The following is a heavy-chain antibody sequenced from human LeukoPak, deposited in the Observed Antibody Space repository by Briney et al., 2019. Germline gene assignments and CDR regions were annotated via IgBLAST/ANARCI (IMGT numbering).Heavy chain of an antibody. D-gene: IGHD2-15*01. V-gene: IGHV4-59*12. Sequence: SETLSLTCTVSGDYMRPYYWSWIRQPPGKGLEWIGYIYYSGNTNYNPSLENRVTISIDTSKNQFSLKLSSVTAADTAVYYCARGVGEYCSGGSCYPFDYWGQGTLVTVSS. J-gene: IGHJ4*02. CDR2: IYYSGNT. CDR3: ARGVGEYCSGGSCYPFDY. CDR1: GDYMRPYY.